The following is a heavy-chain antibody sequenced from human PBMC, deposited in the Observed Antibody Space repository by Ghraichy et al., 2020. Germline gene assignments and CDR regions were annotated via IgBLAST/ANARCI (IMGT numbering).Heavy chain of an antibody. V-gene: IGHV3-64D*06. Sequence: GGSLRLSCSASGFTFSSYAMHWVRQAPGKGLEYVSAISSNGGSTYYADSVKGRFTISRDNSKNTLYLQMSSLRAEDTAVYYCVKSLGGYLGKDYYYYMDVWGKGTTVTVFS. J-gene: IGHJ6*03. D-gene: IGHD3-22*01. CDR3: VKSLGGYLGKDYYYYMDV. CDR2: ISSNGGST. CDR1: GFTFSSYA.